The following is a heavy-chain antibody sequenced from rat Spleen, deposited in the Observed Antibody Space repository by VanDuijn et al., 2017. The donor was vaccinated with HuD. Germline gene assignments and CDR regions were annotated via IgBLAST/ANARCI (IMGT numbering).Heavy chain of an antibody. Sequence: EVQLVESGGGLVQPGRSLKLSCAASGFTFSHYYMAWVRQAPTKGLEWVAYISTGGGNTYYRDSVKGRFTISRDNAKSTLYLQMDSLRSEDTATYHCASHRHYSVYVMDAWGQGASVTVSS. V-gene: IGHV5-25*01. J-gene: IGHJ4*01. CDR1: GFTFSHYY. CDR3: ASHRHYSVYVMDA. CDR2: ISTGGGNT. D-gene: IGHD1-1*01.